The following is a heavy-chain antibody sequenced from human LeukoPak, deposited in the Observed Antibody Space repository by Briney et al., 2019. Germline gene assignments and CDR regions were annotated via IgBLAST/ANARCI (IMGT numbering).Heavy chain of an antibody. CDR3: ARSPTYSSSWSERYFDY. V-gene: IGHV3-74*01. J-gene: IGHJ4*02. CDR1: GFTFSSYW. D-gene: IGHD6-13*01. Sequence: GGSLRLSCAASGFTFSSYWMHWVRQAPGKGLVWVSRINSDGSSTSYADSVKGRFTISRDNAKNTLYLQMNSLRAEDTAVYYCARSPTYSSSWSERYFDYWGQGTLVTVSS. CDR2: INSDGSST.